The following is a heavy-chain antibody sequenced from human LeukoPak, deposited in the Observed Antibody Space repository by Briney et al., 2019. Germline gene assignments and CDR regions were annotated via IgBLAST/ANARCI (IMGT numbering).Heavy chain of an antibody. CDR1: GFTVSINY. D-gene: IGHD6-13*01. J-gene: IGHJ5*02. V-gene: IGHV3-66*02. CDR2: IYSGGST. Sequence: GGSLRLSCAASGFTVSINYMSWVRQAPGKGLEWVSVIYSGGSTYYADSVKGRFTISRDNSKNTLYLQMNSLRAEDTAVYYCARVVIAAAGAQEGDWFDPWGQGTLVTVSS. CDR3: ARVVIAAAGAQEGDWFDP.